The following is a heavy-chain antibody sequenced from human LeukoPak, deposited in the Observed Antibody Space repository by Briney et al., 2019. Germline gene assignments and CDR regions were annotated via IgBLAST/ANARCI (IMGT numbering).Heavy chain of an antibody. D-gene: IGHD5-12*01. V-gene: IGHV1-18*01. CDR2: ISAYNGNT. J-gene: IGHJ4*02. CDR3: ARIQFSGYDSGY. CDR1: GYTFTSYG. Sequence: ASVKVSCKTSGYTFTSYGISWVRQAPGQGLEWMGWISAYNGNTNYAQKLQGRVTMTTDTSTSTAYMELRSLRSDDTAVYYCARIQFSGYDSGYWGQGTLVTVSS.